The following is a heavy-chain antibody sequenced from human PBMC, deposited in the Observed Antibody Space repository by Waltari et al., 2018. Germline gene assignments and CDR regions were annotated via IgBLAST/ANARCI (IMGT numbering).Heavy chain of an antibody. CDR2: ISGYSGNA. CDR1: GYSFTNFG. D-gene: IGHD6-19*01. V-gene: IGHV1-18*01. Sequence: QVQLVQSGAEVKEPGASVKVSCRAAGYSFTNFGITWVRQAPGHGLEWMGWISGYSGNANYEQKLQGRVTMTTDTSTSTAYLELRGLRPDDTAVYYCARGGGPRTIVAVTFDYWGQGTLVTVSS. CDR3: ARGGGPRTIVAVTFDY. J-gene: IGHJ4*02.